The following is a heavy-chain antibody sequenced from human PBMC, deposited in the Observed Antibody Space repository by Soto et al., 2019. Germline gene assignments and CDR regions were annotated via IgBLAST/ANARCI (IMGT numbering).Heavy chain of an antibody. CDR2: IYSSGRT. Sequence: WIWIRQPPGKGLEWIGYIYSSGRTNYNPSLRSRVTISLDTSRNQFSLKLSSVTAADTAVFYCAREYANSPEAFDYWGRGTLVTVSS. J-gene: IGHJ4*02. D-gene: IGHD2-2*01. CDR3: AREYANSPEAFDY. V-gene: IGHV4-59*01.